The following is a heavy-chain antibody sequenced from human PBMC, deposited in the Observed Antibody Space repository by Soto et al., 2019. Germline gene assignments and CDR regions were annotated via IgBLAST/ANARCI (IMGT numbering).Heavy chain of an antibody. D-gene: IGHD1-7*01. CDR3: VRGPPSLTGTKRFFDV. V-gene: IGHV4-30-2*01. J-gene: IGHJ4*02. CDR2: FYHGGSS. Sequence: SETLSLTCGFSVGSVSSGGYSCTWVGQPPGKGLEWIGYFYHGGSSYYNPSLKNRVTISVDRSENQFSLKMTSVTAADTAVYYCVRGPPSLTGTKRFFDVWGQGTAVTVSP. CDR1: VGSVSSGGYS.